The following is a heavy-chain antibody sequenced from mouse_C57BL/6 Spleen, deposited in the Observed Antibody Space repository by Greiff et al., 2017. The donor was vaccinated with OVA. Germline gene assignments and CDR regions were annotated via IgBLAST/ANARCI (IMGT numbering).Heavy chain of an antibody. V-gene: IGHV3-6*01. CDR1: GYSITSGYY. CDR2: ISYDGSN. J-gene: IGHJ2*01. CDR3: ARETTVFDY. Sequence: EVQLQESGPGLVKPSQSLSLTCSVTGYSITSGYYWNWIRQFPGNKLEWMGYISYDGSNNYNPSLKNRISITRDTSKNQFFLKLNSVTTEDTATYYCARETTVFDYWGQGTTLTVSS. D-gene: IGHD1-1*01.